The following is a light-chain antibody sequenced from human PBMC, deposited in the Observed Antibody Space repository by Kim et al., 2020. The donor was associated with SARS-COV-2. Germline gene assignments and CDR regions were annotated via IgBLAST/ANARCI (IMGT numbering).Light chain of an antibody. CDR2: GAS. CDR3: QQYGSSPPNT. Sequence: EIVLTQSPGTLSLSPGERATLSCRASQSVSSSYLAWYQQKPGQAPRLLNYGASSRATGIPDRFSGSGSGTDFTLTISRLEPEDFAVYYCQQYGSSPPNTCGQGTKLEI. V-gene: IGKV3-20*01. J-gene: IGKJ2*01. CDR1: QSVSSSY.